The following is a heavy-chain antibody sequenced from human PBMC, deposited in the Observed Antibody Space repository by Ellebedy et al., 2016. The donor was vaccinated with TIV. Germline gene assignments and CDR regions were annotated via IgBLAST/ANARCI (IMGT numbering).Heavy chain of an antibody. CDR3: ASDIGRRSY. CDR1: GFTFSNYW. V-gene: IGHV3-7*01. J-gene: IGHJ4*02. CDR2: IKEDGSEY. Sequence: GGSLRLXCAASGFTFSNYWMSWVRQTPGKGLEWVANIKEDGSEYSYVDSVKGRFTISRDNVKNSLYLQMNSLRAEDTAVYYCASDIGRRSYWGQGTLVTVSS. D-gene: IGHD4-17*01.